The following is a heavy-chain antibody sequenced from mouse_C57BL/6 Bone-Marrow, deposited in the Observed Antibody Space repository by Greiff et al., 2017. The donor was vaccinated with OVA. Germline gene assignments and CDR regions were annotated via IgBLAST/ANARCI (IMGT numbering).Heavy chain of an antibody. D-gene: IGHD2-2*01. V-gene: IGHV1-55*01. J-gene: IGHJ2*01. Sequence: VQLQQPGAELVKPGASVKMSCKASGYTFTSYWITWVKQRPGQGLEWIGDIYPGSGSTNYNEKFKSKATLTVDTSSSTAYMQLSSLTSEDAAVYSAARGSTMVTTGAGYWGQGTTLTVSS. CDR1: GYTFTSYW. CDR3: ARGSTMVTTGAGY. CDR2: IYPGSGST.